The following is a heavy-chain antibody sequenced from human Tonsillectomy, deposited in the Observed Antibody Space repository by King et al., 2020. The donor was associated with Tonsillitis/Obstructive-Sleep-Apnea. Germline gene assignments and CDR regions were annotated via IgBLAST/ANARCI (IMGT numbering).Heavy chain of an antibody. J-gene: IGHJ4*02. Sequence: VQLQESGPGLVKPSQTLSLTCTVSSGAISSGGYYWSWIRQHPGKGLEWIVYIYYSGRAYYNPSLNSRVTISVDTSKNQFSLKLSSVPAADTAVYYCAREGRYYYDSSGYYQYYFDYWGQGTLVTVSS. CDR3: AREGRYYYDSSGYYQYYFDY. V-gene: IGHV4-31*03. CDR1: SGAISSGGYY. CDR2: IYYSGRA. D-gene: IGHD3-22*01.